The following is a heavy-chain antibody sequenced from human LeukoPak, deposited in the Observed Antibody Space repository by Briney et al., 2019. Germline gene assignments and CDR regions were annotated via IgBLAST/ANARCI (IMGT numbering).Heavy chain of an antibody. J-gene: IGHJ3*02. Sequence: SETLSLTCTVSGGSISSGSYYWSWIRQPAGKGLEWIGRIYTSGSTNYNPSLKSRVTISVDTSKNQFSLKLSSVTAADTAVYYCASSGRYCSSTSCYNHAFDIWGQGTMVTVSS. D-gene: IGHD2-2*02. CDR3: ASSGRYCSSTSCYNHAFDI. V-gene: IGHV4-61*02. CDR1: GGSISSGSYY. CDR2: IYTSGST.